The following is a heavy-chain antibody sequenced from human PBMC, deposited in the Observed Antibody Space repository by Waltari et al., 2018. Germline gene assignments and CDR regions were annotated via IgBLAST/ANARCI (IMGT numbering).Heavy chain of an antibody. CDR1: GFTFSDYY. Sequence: VQLVESGGGLAKPGGSLRLSCAASGFTFSDYYMDWVRQAPGKGLEWVSRISNGGGSTLYADSVKGRFTISRENAKNTLYLHMGSLRAEDTAVYYCARVAGSWNGYGVDSWGQGVVVTVSS. V-gene: IGHV3-11*01. J-gene: IGHJ4*03. CDR3: ARVAGSWNGYGVDS. D-gene: IGHD1-1*01. CDR2: ISNGGGST.